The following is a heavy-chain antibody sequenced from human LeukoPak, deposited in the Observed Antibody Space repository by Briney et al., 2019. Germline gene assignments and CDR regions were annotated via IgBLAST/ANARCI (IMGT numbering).Heavy chain of an antibody. J-gene: IGHJ4*02. D-gene: IGHD3-10*01. CDR2: VWYDGSKR. CDR1: GFTFSSFG. Sequence: GGSLRLSCAASGFTFSSFGTHWVRQAPGKGLEWVAIVWYDGSKRYYADSVKGRFTISRDDSKNTLYLQMNSLRAEDTAVYYCARDGKGFGELLYWGQGTLVTVSS. V-gene: IGHV3-33*01. CDR3: ARDGKGFGELLY.